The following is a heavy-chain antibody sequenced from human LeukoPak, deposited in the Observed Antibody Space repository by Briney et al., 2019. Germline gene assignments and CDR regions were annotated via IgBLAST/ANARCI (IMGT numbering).Heavy chain of an antibody. V-gene: IGHV4-31*03. CDR1: GGSISSGGYY. CDR2: IYYSGST. J-gene: IGHJ2*01. Sequence: PSETLSLTCTVSGGSISSGGYYWSWIRQHPGKGLEWIGYIYYSGSTYYNPSLKSRVTISVDTSKNQFSLKLSSVTAADTAVYYCAREWFYYGSGSESLWGRGTLVTVSS. CDR3: AREWFYYGSGSESL. D-gene: IGHD3-10*01.